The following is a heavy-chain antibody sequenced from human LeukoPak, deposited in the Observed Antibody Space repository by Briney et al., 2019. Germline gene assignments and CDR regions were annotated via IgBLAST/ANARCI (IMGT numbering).Heavy chain of an antibody. CDR3: ARDSYDILTYSPNWFDP. J-gene: IGHJ5*02. V-gene: IGHV4-39*07. CDR2: IYYSGST. CDR1: GGSISSSSYY. Sequence: SETLSLTCTVSGGSISSSSYYWGWIRQPPGKGLEWIGSIYYSGSTYYNPSLKSRVTISVDTSKNQFSLKLSSVTAADTAVYYCARDSYDILTYSPNWFDPWGQGTLVTVSS. D-gene: IGHD3-9*01.